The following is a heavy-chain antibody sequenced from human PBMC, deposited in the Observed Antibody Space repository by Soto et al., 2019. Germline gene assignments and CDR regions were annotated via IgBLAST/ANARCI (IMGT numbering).Heavy chain of an antibody. CDR2: INAGNGNT. V-gene: IGHV1-3*05. D-gene: IGHD4-17*01. J-gene: IGHJ4*02. Sequence: QVQLVQSGAEEKKPGASVKVSCKASGYTLTSYAMHWVRQAPGQRLEWMGWINAGNGNTKYSRKFQGRVTITRDTSASTAYMELSSLRSEDTAVYYCASESYGGEFDYWGQGTLVTVSS. CDR3: ASESYGGEFDY. CDR1: GYTLTSYA.